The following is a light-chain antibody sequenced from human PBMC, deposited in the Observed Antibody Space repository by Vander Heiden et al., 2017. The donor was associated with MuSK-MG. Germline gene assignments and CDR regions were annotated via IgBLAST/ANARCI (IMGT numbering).Light chain of an antibody. CDR2: DAF. Sequence: IQMTQSPSTLSASIGDRVTITCRASQRINTWLAWYQEKPGKAPKLLIYDAFTLESGVPSRFSGSGSGTEFTLTISSLQPDDFATYYCQQYNSYPWTFGQGTKVEI. J-gene: IGKJ1*01. V-gene: IGKV1-5*01. CDR1: QRINTW. CDR3: QQYNSYPWT.